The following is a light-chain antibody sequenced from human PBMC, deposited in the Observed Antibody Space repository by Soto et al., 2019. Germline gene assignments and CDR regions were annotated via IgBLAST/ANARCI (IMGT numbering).Light chain of an antibody. J-gene: IGLJ1*01. CDR3: QSYDSSLSGSGV. CDR1: SSNIGAGYD. CDR2: GNS. V-gene: IGLV1-40*01. Sequence: QSALAQPPSVTGVPGQRVTISCTRSSSNIGAGYDVHWYQQLPGTAPKLLIYGNSNRPSGVPDRFSGSKSGTSASLAITGLQAEDEADYYCQSYDSSLSGSGVFGTGTKVTVL.